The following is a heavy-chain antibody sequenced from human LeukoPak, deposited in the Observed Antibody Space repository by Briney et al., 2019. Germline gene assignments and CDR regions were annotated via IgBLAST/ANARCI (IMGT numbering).Heavy chain of an antibody. V-gene: IGHV4-34*01. CDR1: GGSFSGYY. CDR2: INHSGST. Sequence: PSETLSLTCAVYGGSFSGYYWSWIRQPPGKGLEWIGEINHSGSTNYNPSLKSRVTISVDTSKNQFSLKLSSVTAADTAVYYCAGGGLGYCSGGSCYNTIDYWGQGTLVTVSS. D-gene: IGHD2-15*01. J-gene: IGHJ4*02. CDR3: AGGGLGYCSGGSCYNTIDY.